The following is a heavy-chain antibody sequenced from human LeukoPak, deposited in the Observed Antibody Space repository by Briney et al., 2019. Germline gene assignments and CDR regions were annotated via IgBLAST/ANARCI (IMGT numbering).Heavy chain of an antibody. J-gene: IGHJ4*02. CDR1: GCSISSGYY. CDR3: ARHRSGWLQSSFDY. Sequence: SETLSLTCTVSGCSISSGYYWGWIQQPPGKGLEWIGSIYHGGSTYYNPSLKSRVTISVDTSKNQFSLKLSSVTAADTAVYYCARHRSGWLQSSFDYWGQGTLVTVSS. D-gene: IGHD5-24*01. CDR2: IYHGGST. V-gene: IGHV4-38-2*02.